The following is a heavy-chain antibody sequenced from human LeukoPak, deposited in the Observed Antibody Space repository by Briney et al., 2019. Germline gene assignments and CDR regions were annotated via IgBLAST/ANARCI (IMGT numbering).Heavy chain of an antibody. CDR3: ASHRRRIAAAGNRDAFDI. D-gene: IGHD6-13*01. CDR2: IYDTGIT. CDR1: GASIGTYY. V-gene: IGHV4-59*01. Sequence: SETLSLTCSFSGASIGTYYWCWIRQPPTMALEYIGYIYDTGITNYNPSLKSRVNISIDTSKTQVSLKLTSLTAADTAVYYCASHRRRIAAAGNRDAFDIWGQGTMVTVSS. J-gene: IGHJ3*02.